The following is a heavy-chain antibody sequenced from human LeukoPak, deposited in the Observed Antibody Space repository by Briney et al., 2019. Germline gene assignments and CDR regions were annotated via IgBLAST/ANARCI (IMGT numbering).Heavy chain of an antibody. CDR1: GYSFTSYW. V-gene: IGHV5-51*01. Sequence: GESLKISCKGSGYSFTSYWIGWVRQMPGKGLEWMVIIYPSDSDTRYSPSFQGQVTISADKSISTAYLQWIRLKASDTAMYYCARHRSAGEQLAMFDPWGQGTLVTVSS. CDR2: IYPSDSDT. J-gene: IGHJ5*02. D-gene: IGHD6-6*01. CDR3: ARHRSAGEQLAMFDP.